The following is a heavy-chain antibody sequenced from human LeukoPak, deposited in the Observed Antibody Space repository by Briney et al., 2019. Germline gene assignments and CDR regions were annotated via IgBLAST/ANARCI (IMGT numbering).Heavy chain of an antibody. D-gene: IGHD3-10*01. V-gene: IGHV4-39*07. Sequence: SETLSLTCTVSGGSISSSSYYWGWIRQPPGKGLEWIGSIYYSGSTYYNPSPKSRVTISVYTPKNQLSLMLSSVTAADTAVYYCTRGVYYYGSGTEYYFDYWGQGTLVTVSS. CDR2: IYYSGST. CDR3: TRGVYYYGSGTEYYFDY. J-gene: IGHJ4*02. CDR1: GGSISSSSYY.